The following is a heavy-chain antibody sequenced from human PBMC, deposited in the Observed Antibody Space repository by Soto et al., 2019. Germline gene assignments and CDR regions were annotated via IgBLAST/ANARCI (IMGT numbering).Heavy chain of an antibody. Sequence: ASVKVSCKASGYTFSSYAMHWVRQAPGQRLEWMGWINAGYGNTKSSQKFQDRVTISQDTSASTAYMELTSLRSEDTAVYYCARDTGDGTFDFWGQGTLVTVS. D-gene: IGHD7-27*01. CDR2: INAGYGNT. CDR3: ARDTGDGTFDF. J-gene: IGHJ4*02. V-gene: IGHV1-3*01. CDR1: GYTFSSYA.